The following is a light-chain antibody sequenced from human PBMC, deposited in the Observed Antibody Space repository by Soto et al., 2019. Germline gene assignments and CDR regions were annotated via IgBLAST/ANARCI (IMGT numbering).Light chain of an antibody. CDR1: QSINRH. Sequence: EIVLTQSPATLSLSPGERATLSCRASQSINRHLAWYRQKPGQAPRLLIYDASNRATGIPARFSGSGSGTDFTLTIGSLVPEDFGVYYCQQRSNWPAVTFGGGTKVEIK. CDR3: QQRSNWPAVT. CDR2: DAS. J-gene: IGKJ4*01. V-gene: IGKV3-11*01.